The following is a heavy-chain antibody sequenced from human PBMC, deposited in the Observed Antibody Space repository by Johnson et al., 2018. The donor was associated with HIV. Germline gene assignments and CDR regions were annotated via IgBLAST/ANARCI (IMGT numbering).Heavy chain of an antibody. D-gene: IGHD3-10*01. CDR3: ARDSPGGAFDI. V-gene: IGHV3-13*01. Sequence: VQLVESGGGVVQPGRSLRLSCAASGFTFSSYDMHWVRQATGKGLEWVSAIGTAGDTYYPGSVKGRFTISRENAKNSLYLQMNSLRAGDTAVYYCARDSPGGAFDIWGQGTMVTVSS. CDR2: IGTAGDT. CDR1: GFTFSSYD. J-gene: IGHJ3*02.